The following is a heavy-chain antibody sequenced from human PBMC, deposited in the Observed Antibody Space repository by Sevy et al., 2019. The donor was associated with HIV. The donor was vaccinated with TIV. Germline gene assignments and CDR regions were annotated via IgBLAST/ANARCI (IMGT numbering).Heavy chain of an antibody. CDR1: GFSFSNSA. D-gene: IGHD3-3*01. V-gene: IGHV3-64D*06. J-gene: IGHJ6*02. Sequence: GGSLRLSCSGSGFSFSNSAMNWVRQTPGKGLKYVSAISSDGVSTYYTDSVTGRFTSSRDNSKNTLYLQMSSLRVEDTAVYYCVKDPDYNFWRGDYGMDVWGQGTTVTVSS. CDR3: VKDPDYNFWRGDYGMDV. CDR2: ISSDGVST.